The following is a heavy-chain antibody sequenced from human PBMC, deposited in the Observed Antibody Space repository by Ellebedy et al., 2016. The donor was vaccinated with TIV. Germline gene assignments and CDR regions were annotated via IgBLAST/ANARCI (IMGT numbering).Heavy chain of an antibody. D-gene: IGHD3-9*01. Sequence: GESLKISCAASGFNLSTYSMNWVRQAPGKGLEWVSYITSGSSTIYYADSVKGRFTISRDNAKNSLYLQMNSLRAEDTAVYYCARDDDDILTGRNAMDVWGQGTTVTVSS. V-gene: IGHV3-48*01. CDR2: ITSGSSTI. J-gene: IGHJ6*02. CDR1: GFNLSTYS. CDR3: ARDDDDILTGRNAMDV.